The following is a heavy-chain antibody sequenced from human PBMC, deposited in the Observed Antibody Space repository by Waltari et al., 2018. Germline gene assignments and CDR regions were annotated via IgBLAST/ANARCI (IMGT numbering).Heavy chain of an antibody. V-gene: IGHV4-30-4*08. D-gene: IGHD3-10*01. CDR2: IYYSGST. CDR3: ARAESGSGTYHFAS. J-gene: IGHJ4*02. Sequence: QVQLQESGPGLVKPSQTLSLTCTVSGGSISSGDYYWSWIRQPPGKGLEWIGYIYYSGSTYYNPSLKSRVTISGDTSKNHFSLNLIYVTAADTAVYYCARAESGSGTYHFASWGQGTLVTVSS. CDR1: GGSISSGDYY.